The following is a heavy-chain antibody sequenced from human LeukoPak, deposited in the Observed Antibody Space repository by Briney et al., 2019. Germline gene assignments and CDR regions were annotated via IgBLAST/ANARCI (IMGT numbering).Heavy chain of an antibody. D-gene: IGHD2-2*02. J-gene: IGHJ4*02. CDR2: ISSSGSTI. Sequence: QSGGSLRLSCAASGFTFSSYEMNWVRQAPGKGLEWVSYISSSGSTIYYADSVKGRFSISRDNAKNSLYLHMNSLRAEDTAVYYCARGDEYTTSPWGQGTLVTVSS. CDR1: GFTFSSYE. CDR3: ARGDEYTTSP. V-gene: IGHV3-48*03.